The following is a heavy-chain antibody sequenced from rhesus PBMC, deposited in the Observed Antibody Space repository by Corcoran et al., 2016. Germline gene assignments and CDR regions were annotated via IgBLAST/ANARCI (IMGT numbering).Heavy chain of an antibody. Sequence: QVQLQESGPGLVKPSETLSLTCAVSGGSISVPYYYWRWIRQAPGKGLEWIGYISYSGSTSFNPSLKSRVTISRDTSKNQFSLNLSSVTAADTAVYYCARGVRDYYSGSYLDSWGQGVVVTVSS. CDR1: GGSISVPYYY. J-gene: IGHJ6*01. V-gene: IGHV4-122*02. D-gene: IGHD3-16*01. CDR2: ISYSGST. CDR3: ARGVRDYYSGSYLDS.